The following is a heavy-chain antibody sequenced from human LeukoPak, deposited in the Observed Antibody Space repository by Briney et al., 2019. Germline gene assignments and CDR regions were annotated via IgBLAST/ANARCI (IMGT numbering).Heavy chain of an antibody. CDR2: INSDGSST. J-gene: IGHJ4*02. Sequence: GGSLRLSCAAAGFTFSSYWMHWVRQAPGKGLVWVSRINSDGSSTTYADSVKGRFTVSRDNAKNTLYLQMNSLRAEDTAVYYCAKEDSSGYLLYWGQGTLVTVSS. V-gene: IGHV3-74*01. D-gene: IGHD3-22*01. CDR1: GFTFSSYW. CDR3: AKEDSSGYLLY.